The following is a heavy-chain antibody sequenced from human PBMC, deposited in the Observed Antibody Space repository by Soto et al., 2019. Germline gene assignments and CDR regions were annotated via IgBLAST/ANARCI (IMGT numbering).Heavy chain of an antibody. D-gene: IGHD6-19*01. Sequence: GGSLRLSCAASGFTVSSNYMSWVRQAPGKGLEWVSVIYSGGSTYYADSVKGRFTISRDNSKNTLYLQMNSLRAEDTAVYYCAREAWLVGKSDYWGQGTLVTVSS. V-gene: IGHV3-66*01. CDR3: AREAWLVGKSDY. CDR2: IYSGGST. J-gene: IGHJ4*02. CDR1: GFTVSSNY.